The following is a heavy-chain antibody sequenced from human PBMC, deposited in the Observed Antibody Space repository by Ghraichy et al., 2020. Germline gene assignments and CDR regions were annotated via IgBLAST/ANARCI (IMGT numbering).Heavy chain of an antibody. CDR3: AKNQPSSWYFDY. CDR1: GFTFSSYA. D-gene: IGHD6-13*01. J-gene: IGHJ4*02. V-gene: IGHV3-23*01. Sequence: GESLNISCAASGFTFSSYAMSWVRQAPGKGLEWVSAISGSGGSTYYADSVKGRFTISRDNSKNTLYLQMNSLRAEDTAVYYCAKNQPSSWYFDYWGQGTLVTVSS. CDR2: ISGSGGST.